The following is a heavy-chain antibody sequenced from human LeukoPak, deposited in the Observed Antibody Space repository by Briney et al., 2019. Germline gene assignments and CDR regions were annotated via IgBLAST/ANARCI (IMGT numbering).Heavy chain of an antibody. CDR2: ISADGGYT. J-gene: IGHJ4*02. D-gene: IGHD1-26*01. V-gene: IGHV3-23*01. Sequence: GGSLTLSCAASGFTFSTYAMNWFRQAPGKGLEWVSAISADGGYTYYADSVKGRFTMSRDNSRNTLFLQMTTLRADDTAVYYCAKAGMGQYGPGAPTWGQGTLVTVSP. CDR3: AKAGMGQYGPGAPT. CDR1: GFTFSTYA.